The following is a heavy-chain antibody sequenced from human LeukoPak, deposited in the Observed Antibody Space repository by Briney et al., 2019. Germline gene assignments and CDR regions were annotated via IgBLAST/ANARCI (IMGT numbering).Heavy chain of an antibody. CDR1: GYTFTSHD. V-gene: IGHV1-8*01. CDR2: MNPNSGNT. Sequence: ASVKVSCKASGYTFTSHDINWVRQATGQGLEWMGWMNPNSGNTGYAQKFQGRVTMTRNTSISTAYMELSSLRSEDTAVYYCARGFRYFDWLSFVGNRPRPWYARYNWFDPWGQGTLVTVSS. J-gene: IGHJ5*02. D-gene: IGHD3-9*01. CDR3: ARGFRYFDWLSFVGNRPRPWYARYNWFDP.